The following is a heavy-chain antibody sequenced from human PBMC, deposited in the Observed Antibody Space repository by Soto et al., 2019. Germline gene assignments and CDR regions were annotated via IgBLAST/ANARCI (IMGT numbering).Heavy chain of an antibody. J-gene: IGHJ4*02. CDR1: GYNFIKYG. CDR2: ISPYSGYT. V-gene: IGHV1-18*01. D-gene: IGHD2-2*01. Sequence: QVQLVQSGAEVKKPGASVKVSCKGLGYNFIKYGINWVRQAPGQGLEWMVWISPYSGYTHSAQKFRDRPTLTTDTAATTAYMELRSLRSADKALYYCTREAIVVIPAAQPSHFDSWGQGTLVTVSS. CDR3: TREAIVVIPAAQPSHFDS.